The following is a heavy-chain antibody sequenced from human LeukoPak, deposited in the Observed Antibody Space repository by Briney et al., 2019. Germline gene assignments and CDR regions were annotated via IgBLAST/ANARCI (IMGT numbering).Heavy chain of an antibody. CDR2: ISGSGGST. Sequence: GGSLRLSCAASGFTFSSYAMSWVRQAPGKGLEWVSAISGSGGSTYYADSVKGRFTISRDNSKNTLYLQMNSLRAEDTAVYYCAKPPAYSSGWSYYFDYWGQGTLVTVSS. CDR3: AKPPAYSSGWSYYFDY. D-gene: IGHD6-19*01. V-gene: IGHV3-23*01. CDR1: GFTFSSYA. J-gene: IGHJ4*02.